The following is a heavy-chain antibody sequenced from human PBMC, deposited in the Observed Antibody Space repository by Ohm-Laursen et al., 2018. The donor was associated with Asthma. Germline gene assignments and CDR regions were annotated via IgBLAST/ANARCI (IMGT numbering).Heavy chain of an antibody. D-gene: IGHD3-10*01. CDR3: ARGNYYGSGSYTFDYYYYGMDV. J-gene: IGHJ6*02. V-gene: IGHV4-30-2*01. Sequence: TLSLTCAVSGGSISSGGYSWSWIRQPPGKGLEWIGYIYHSGSTYYNPSLKSRVTISVDRSKNQFSLKLSSVTAADTAVYYCARGNYYGSGSYTFDYYYYGMDVWGQGTTVTVSS. CDR1: GGSISSGGYS. CDR2: IYHSGST.